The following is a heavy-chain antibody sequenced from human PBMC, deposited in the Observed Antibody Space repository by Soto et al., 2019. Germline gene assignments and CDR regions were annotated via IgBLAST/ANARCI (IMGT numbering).Heavy chain of an antibody. D-gene: IGHD5-12*01. Sequence: SETLSLTCAVSGGSISSGGYSWSWIRQPPGKGLEWIGYIYHSGSTYYNPSLKSRVTISVDRSKNRFSLKLSSVTAADTAVYYCATLRGDSGYDSWWGQGTLVTVSS. CDR1: GGSISSGGYS. V-gene: IGHV4-30-2*01. CDR3: ATLRGDSGYDSW. CDR2: IYHSGST. J-gene: IGHJ4*02.